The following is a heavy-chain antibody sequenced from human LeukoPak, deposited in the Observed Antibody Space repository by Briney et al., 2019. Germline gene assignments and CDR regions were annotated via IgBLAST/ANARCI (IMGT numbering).Heavy chain of an antibody. Sequence: GGPLTLLCAVSGFLLNSYSIIWLPQAPGRELEWVSSISSSSSYIYYEDSVKGRFTISRDNAKNSLYLQMNSLRAEDTAVYYCASTKFVQYCFDYWGQGTLVTVSS. CDR2: ISSSSSYI. J-gene: IGHJ4*02. CDR1: GFLLNSYS. D-gene: IGHD2-8*01. CDR3: ASTKFVQYCFDY. V-gene: IGHV3-21*01.